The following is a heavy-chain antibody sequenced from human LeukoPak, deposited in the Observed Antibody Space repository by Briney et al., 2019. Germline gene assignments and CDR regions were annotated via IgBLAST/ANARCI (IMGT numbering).Heavy chain of an antibody. J-gene: IGHJ1*01. CDR2: ISYDGRNT. CDR3: AKDSSSGYPFQD. V-gene: IGHV3-30*18. Sequence: GGSLRLSCAASGFTFSNYGMHWVRQAPGKGLEWVAVISYDGRNTYYADSVKGRFTISRDNSKKTLYLQMNSLRAEDTAVYYYAKDSSSGYPFQDWGQGTLVTVSS. CDR1: GFTFSNYG. D-gene: IGHD3-22*01.